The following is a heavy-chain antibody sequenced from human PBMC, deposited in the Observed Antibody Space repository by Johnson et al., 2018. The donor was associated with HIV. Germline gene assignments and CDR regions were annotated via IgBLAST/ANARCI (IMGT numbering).Heavy chain of an antibody. CDR2: IYSGGST. J-gene: IGHJ3*02. CDR1: RFTFSSYA. Sequence: VQLVESGGGLVQPGGSLRLSCAASRFTFSSYAMHWVRQAPGKGPEWVSVIYSGGSTYYADSVKGRFTISRDNSKNTLYLQMNSLRVEDTAVYYCATISVIPSRVNDAFDSWGQGTMVTVSS. D-gene: IGHD3-16*02. CDR3: ATISVIPSRVNDAFDS. V-gene: IGHV3-66*01.